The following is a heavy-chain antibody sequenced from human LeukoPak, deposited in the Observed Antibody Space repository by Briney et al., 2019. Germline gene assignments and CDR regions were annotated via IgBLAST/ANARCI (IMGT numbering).Heavy chain of an antibody. Sequence: SETLSLTCTVSGGSISSYYWSWIRQPPGKGLEWIGYIYYSGSTNYNPSLKSRVTISVDTPKNQFSLKLSSVTAADTAVYYCARDGVSTGPLYYFDYWGQGTLVTVSS. D-gene: IGHD6-13*01. V-gene: IGHV4-59*01. J-gene: IGHJ4*02. CDR1: GGSISSYY. CDR3: ARDGVSTGPLYYFDY. CDR2: IYYSGST.